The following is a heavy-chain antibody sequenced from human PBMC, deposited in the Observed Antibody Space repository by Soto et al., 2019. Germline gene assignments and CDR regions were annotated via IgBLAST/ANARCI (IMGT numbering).Heavy chain of an antibody. CDR1: GGSVSDNNW. V-gene: IGHV4-4*02. CDR2: IYHSGTT. J-gene: IGHJ5*02. CDR3: ARNQGIPTAEMSNWLDP. D-gene: IGHD2-2*01. Sequence: PSETLSLTCAVSGGSVSDNNWWSWLRQSPGGGLEWIGEIYHSGTTSYNASLKSRVTMSVDYSKNQCSLNLNFVTAADTAVYYCARNQGIPTAEMSNWLDPWGQGTQVTVSS.